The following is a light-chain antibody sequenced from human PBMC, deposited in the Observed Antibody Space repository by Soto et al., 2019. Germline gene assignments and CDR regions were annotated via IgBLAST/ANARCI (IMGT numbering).Light chain of an antibody. V-gene: IGKV3-20*01. Sequence: EIVLTQSPGTLSLSPGERATLSCRASQSVNSNSLAWYQKKPGQVPRPLIYGASIRAAGVPDRLSGSGSGKDFTLTISRLEPEDDAVYYCQQDGTSPHTFGQGTKLEIK. J-gene: IGKJ2*01. CDR1: QSVNSNS. CDR3: QQDGTSPHT. CDR2: GAS.